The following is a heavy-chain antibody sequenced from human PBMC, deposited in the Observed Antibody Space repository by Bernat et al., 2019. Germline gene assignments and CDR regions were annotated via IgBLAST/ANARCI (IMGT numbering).Heavy chain of an antibody. J-gene: IGHJ3*02. D-gene: IGHD2-21*01. CDR3: AIKSDLCGDECYSWSGAFDI. V-gene: IGHV3-23*01. Sequence: EVQLLESGGGLVQPGGSLRVSCAASGFTFSSYAISWVRQAPGKGLEWVSAISYSGGSTYYADSVKGRFTISRDNSKNTLYLQMNSVRAEDTAVYYCAIKSDLCGDECYSWSGAFDIWGQGTMVTVSS. CDR1: GFTFSSYA. CDR2: ISYSGGST.